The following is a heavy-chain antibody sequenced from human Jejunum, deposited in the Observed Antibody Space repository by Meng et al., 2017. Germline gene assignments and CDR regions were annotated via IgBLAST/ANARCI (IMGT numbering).Heavy chain of an antibody. V-gene: IGHV3-7*01. CDR3: ARDSLNWASELGTFDI. D-gene: IGHD7-27*01. CDR2: IKHDGSDR. CDR1: GFTFYYYW. Sequence: GESLKISCAASGFTFYYYWMTWVRQAPGKGLEWVANIKHDGSDRYYVDSVKGRFTISRDNAKNSLYLQMNSLRADDTAMYYCARDSLNWASELGTFDIWGQETKVTVSS. J-gene: IGHJ3*02.